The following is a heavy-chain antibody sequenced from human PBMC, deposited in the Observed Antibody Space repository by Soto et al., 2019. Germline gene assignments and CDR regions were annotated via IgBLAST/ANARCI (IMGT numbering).Heavy chain of an antibody. Sequence: ASVKVSCKASGYTFTSYGISWVRQAPGQGLEWMGWINAGNGNTKYSQRFQGRVTITRDTSASTAYMELSSLTSEDTAVYYCARAVPIDYWGQGTLVTVSS. V-gene: IGHV1-3*01. CDR3: ARAVPIDY. CDR1: GYTFTSYG. J-gene: IGHJ4*02. CDR2: INAGNGNT.